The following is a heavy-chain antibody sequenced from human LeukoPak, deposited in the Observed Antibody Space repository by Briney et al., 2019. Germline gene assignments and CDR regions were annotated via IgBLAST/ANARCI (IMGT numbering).Heavy chain of an antibody. CDR1: GGSFSGYY. CDR3: ARRQQNLYYYYYGMDV. V-gene: IGHV4-34*01. D-gene: IGHD6-13*01. J-gene: IGHJ6*02. CDR2: INHSGST. Sequence: SETLSLTCAVYGGSFSGYYWSWIRQPPGKGLEWIGEINHSGSTNYNPSLKSRVTISVDTSKNQFSLKLSTVTAADTAVYYCARRQQNLYYYYYGMDVWGQGTTVTVSS.